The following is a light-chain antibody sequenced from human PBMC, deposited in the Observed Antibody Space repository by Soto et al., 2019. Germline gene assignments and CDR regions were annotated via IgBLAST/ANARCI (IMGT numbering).Light chain of an antibody. J-gene: IGKJ1*01. CDR1: QSIDRW. CDR3: QKYDSTPQT. CDR2: HAS. Sequence: GNRVTISCRASQSIDRWLAWYQQKPGRAPTLLIYHASSLESGVPSRFSGSGSGTEFTLTISSLQPDDVATYYCQKYDSTPQTFGQGTKVDIK. V-gene: IGKV1-5*01.